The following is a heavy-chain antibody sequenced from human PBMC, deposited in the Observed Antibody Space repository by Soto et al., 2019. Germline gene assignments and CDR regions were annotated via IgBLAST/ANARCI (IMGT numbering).Heavy chain of an antibody. CDR1: GFSLSTYHMG. V-gene: IGHV2-5*02. Sequence: QITLKESGPTLVRPAQTLTLTCDFSGFSLSTYHMGVSWIRQPPGKALEWLALIYWDDDKRYSPSLKDRLAISKDTSSNQVVLTITNIDPGDAATCFWAHAGDYDLLTFDHWGPGTLVTVSS. CDR2: IYWDDDK. J-gene: IGHJ4*02. D-gene: IGHD4-17*01. CDR3: AHAGDYDLLTFDH.